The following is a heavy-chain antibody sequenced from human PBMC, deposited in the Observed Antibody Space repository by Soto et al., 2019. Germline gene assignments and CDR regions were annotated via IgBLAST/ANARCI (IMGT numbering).Heavy chain of an antibody. V-gene: IGHV3-74*01. D-gene: IGHD4-17*01. J-gene: IGHJ4*02. Sequence: EVQLVESGGGLVQPGGSLRLSCAASGLTFSSYWMHWVRQAPGKGLVWVSRINSDGSSTNYADSVKGRFTISRDNAKNTLYLQMNRLRAEDTAVYYCALSYPVTTDYWGPGPLVTVSS. CDR3: ALSYPVTTDY. CDR1: GLTFSSYW. CDR2: INSDGSST.